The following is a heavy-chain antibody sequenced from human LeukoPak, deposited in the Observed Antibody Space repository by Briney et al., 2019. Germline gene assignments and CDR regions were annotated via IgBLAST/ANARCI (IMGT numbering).Heavy chain of an antibody. CDR2: ISSSSSYI. CDR1: GFTFSSYS. D-gene: IGHD6-6*01. V-gene: IGHV3-21*01. Sequence: PGGSLRLSCAASGFTFSSYSMNWVRQAPGKGLEWVSSISSSSSYIYYADSVKGRFTISRDNAKNSLYLQMNSLRAEDTAVYYCARDGGSSSYHFDYWGQGTLVTVSS. J-gene: IGHJ4*02. CDR3: ARDGGSSSYHFDY.